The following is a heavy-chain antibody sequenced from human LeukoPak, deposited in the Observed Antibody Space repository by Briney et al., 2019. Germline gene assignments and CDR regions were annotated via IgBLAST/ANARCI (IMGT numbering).Heavy chain of an antibody. Sequence: SVKVSCKASGYTFTSYAISWVRQAPGQGLEWMGRIIPILGIANYAQKFQGRVTITADKSTSTAYMELSSLRSEDTAVYYCARDPGYCSGGSCYFDWYFDLWGRGTLVTVSS. D-gene: IGHD2-15*01. CDR1: GYTFTSYA. J-gene: IGHJ2*01. CDR2: IIPILGIA. V-gene: IGHV1-69*04. CDR3: ARDPGYCSGGSCYFDWYFDL.